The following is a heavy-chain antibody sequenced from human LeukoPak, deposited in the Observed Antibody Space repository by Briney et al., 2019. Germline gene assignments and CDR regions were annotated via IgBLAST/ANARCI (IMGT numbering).Heavy chain of an antibody. CDR1: GGSISSSNW. D-gene: IGHD2-2*02. CDR2: IYHSGST. J-gene: IGHJ6*02. V-gene: IGHV4-4*02. Sequence: PSGTLSLTCAVSGGSISSSNWWSWVRQPPGKGLEWIGEIYHSGSTNYNPSLKSRVTISVDKSKNQFSLKLSSVTAADTAVYYCARADIVVVPAAILGGYDYYYGMDVWGQGTTVTVSS. CDR3: ARADIVVVPAAILGGYDYYYGMDV.